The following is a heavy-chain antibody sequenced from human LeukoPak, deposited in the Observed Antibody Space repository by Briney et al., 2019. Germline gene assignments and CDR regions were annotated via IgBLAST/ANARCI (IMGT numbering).Heavy chain of an antibody. CDR1: GYTFTGYY. CDR2: ISPNSGGT. V-gene: IGHV1-2*02. CDR3: ARMNDASAFDI. Sequence: GASVKVSCQASGYTFTGYYIHWVRPAPGQGLEWMGWISPNSGGTNYVQKFQGSVTMTTDTSISTAYMELSRLRSDDTALYYCARMNDASAFDIWGQGTMVTVSS. J-gene: IGHJ3*02.